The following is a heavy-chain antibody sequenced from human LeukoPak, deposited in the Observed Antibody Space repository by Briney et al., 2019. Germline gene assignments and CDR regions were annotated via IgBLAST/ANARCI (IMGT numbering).Heavy chain of an antibody. Sequence: SETLSLTCTVSGGSVSSGSYYWSWIRQPPGKGLEWIGYIYYSGSTNYNPSLKSRVSISVDTSKNQFSLKLSSVTAADTAVYYCARGYRSSTSCYEGGYYFDYWGQGTLVTVSS. CDR3: ARGYRSSTSCYEGGYYFDY. D-gene: IGHD2-2*01. CDR1: GGSVSSGSYY. V-gene: IGHV4-61*01. CDR2: IYYSGST. J-gene: IGHJ4*02.